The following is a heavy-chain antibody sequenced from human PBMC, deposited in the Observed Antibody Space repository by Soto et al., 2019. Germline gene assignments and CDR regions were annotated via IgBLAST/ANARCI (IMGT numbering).Heavy chain of an antibody. V-gene: IGHV3-33*01. J-gene: IGHJ4*02. D-gene: IGHD6-13*01. Sequence: VQLVESGGGVVQPGRSLRLSCAASGFTFSSYGMHWVRQAPGKGLEWVAVIWYDGSNKYYADSVKGRFTISRDNSKNTLYLQMNSLRAEDTAVYYCARDLGRAIAAASFVDYWGQGTLVTVSS. CDR3: ARDLGRAIAAASFVDY. CDR2: IWYDGSNK. CDR1: GFTFSSYG.